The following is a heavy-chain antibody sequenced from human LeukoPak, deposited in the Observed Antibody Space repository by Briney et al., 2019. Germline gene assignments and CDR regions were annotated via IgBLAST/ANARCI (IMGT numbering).Heavy chain of an antibody. D-gene: IGHD3-10*01. J-gene: IGHJ6*02. CDR1: GYTFTSYY. CDR3: ASITSFSYYYYGMDV. CDR2: INPNSGGT. V-gene: IGHV1-2*06. Sequence: ASVKVSCKASGYTFTSYYMHRVRQAPGQGLEWMGRINPNSGGTNYAQKFQGRVTMTRDTSISTAYMELSRLRSDDTAVYYCASITSFSYYYYGMDVWGQGTTVTVSS.